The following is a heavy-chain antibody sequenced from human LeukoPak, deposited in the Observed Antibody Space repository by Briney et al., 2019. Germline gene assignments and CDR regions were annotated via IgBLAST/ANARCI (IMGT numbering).Heavy chain of an antibody. D-gene: IGHD3-22*01. CDR1: GFTVSSNY. V-gene: IGHV3-66*02. J-gene: IGHJ6*03. CDR2: IYSGGST. Sequence: PGGSLRLSCAASGFTVSSNYMSWVRQAPGKGPEWVSVIYSGGSTYYADSVKGRFTISRDNSKNTLYLQMNSLRAEDTAVYYCATGDSSGYLSYYYYMDVWGKGTTVTVSS. CDR3: ATGDSSGYLSYYYYMDV.